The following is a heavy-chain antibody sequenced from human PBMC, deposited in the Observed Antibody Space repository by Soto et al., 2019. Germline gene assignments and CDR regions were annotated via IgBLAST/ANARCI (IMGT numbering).Heavy chain of an antibody. D-gene: IGHD2-21*02. Sequence: GASVKVSWKASGYTFTSYAIDWVRQAPGQRLEWMGWINAGNGNTKYSQNFQGRVTFTRDTSANTAYMELRSLRSDDTAVYYCAIVTYCGRACTGYYWGQGTLVTVSS. V-gene: IGHV1-3*01. CDR1: GYTFTSYA. J-gene: IGHJ4*02. CDR2: INAGNGNT. CDR3: AIVTYCGRACTGYY.